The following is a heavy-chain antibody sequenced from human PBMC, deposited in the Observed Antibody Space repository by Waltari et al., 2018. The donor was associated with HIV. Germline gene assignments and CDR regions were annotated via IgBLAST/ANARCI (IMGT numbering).Heavy chain of an antibody. Sequence: EVQLVEPGGHLTQAGGSLRLSCAVSGSPVSDNYMSWVRGAPGKGLEWFSSVCVNSEMFYAESLRGLFPSCRDSSKNTLYRQRNSLAAEDTAVYYWARVHRDYGSSQSRYFDFGMDVWGQGTTVTVYS. CDR2: VCVNSEM. V-gene: IGHV3-53*01. CDR3: ARVHRDYGSSQSRYFDFGMDV. CDR1: GSPVSDNY. J-gene: IGHJ6*02. D-gene: IGHD3-10*01.